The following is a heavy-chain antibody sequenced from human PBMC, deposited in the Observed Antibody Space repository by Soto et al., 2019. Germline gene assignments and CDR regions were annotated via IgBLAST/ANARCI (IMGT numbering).Heavy chain of an antibody. J-gene: IGHJ4*02. V-gene: IGHV2-5*02. CDR1: GFSLSTSGVG. D-gene: IGHD6-13*01. CDR2: IYWDDDK. Sequence: QITLKESGPTLVKPTQTLTLTCTFSGFSLSTSGVGVGWIRQPPGKALEWLALIYWDDDKRYSPSLKSRLTIPKDTSKNQVVLTMTTMDPVDTATYYCAHPGIAAAGDYWGQGTLVTVSS. CDR3: AHPGIAAAGDY.